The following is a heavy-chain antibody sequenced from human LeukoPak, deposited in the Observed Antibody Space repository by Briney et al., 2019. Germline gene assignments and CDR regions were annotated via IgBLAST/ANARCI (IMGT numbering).Heavy chain of an antibody. CDR3: ARADSKDDSSGYYNY. CDR2: IIPIFGTA. V-gene: IGHV1-69*05. CDR1: GGTFSSYA. Sequence: SVKVSCKASGGTFSSYAISWVRQAPGQGLEWMGGIIPIFGTANYAQKFQGRVTITTDESTSTAYMELSSLRSEDTAVYYCARADSKDDSSGYYNYWGQGTLVTVSS. J-gene: IGHJ4*02. D-gene: IGHD3-22*01.